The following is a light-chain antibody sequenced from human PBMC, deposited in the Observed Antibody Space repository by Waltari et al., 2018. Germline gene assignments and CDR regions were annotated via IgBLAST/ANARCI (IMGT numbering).Light chain of an antibody. CDR3: GTWDSSLSAGV. Sequence: QSVLTQPPSVSAAPGQMVTIPCSGSSSNIGNNYVSWYQQLPGTAPKLLIYQNYERPPVIPDRFSGSKSGTSATLAITGLQTGDAADYYCGTWDSSLSAGVFGGGTKLTVL. V-gene: IGLV1-51*02. CDR2: QNY. J-gene: IGLJ3*02. CDR1: SSNIGNNY.